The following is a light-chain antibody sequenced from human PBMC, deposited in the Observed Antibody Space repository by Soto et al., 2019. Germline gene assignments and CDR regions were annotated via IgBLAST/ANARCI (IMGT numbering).Light chain of an antibody. Sequence: QSVLTQPPSVSGSPGQSVTISCTGTSCDVGSYNRVSWYQQPPGTAPKLMIYEVSNRPSGVPDRFSGSKSGNTASLTISGLQAEDEADYYCSSYTGSSTFVLFGGGTKLTVL. CDR2: EVS. J-gene: IGLJ2*01. V-gene: IGLV2-18*02. CDR1: SCDVGSYNR. CDR3: SSYTGSSTFVL.